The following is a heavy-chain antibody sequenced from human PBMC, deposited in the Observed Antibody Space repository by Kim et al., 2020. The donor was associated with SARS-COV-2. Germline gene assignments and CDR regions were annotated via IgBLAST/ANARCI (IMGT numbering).Heavy chain of an antibody. CDR1: GGSFSGYY. V-gene: IGHV4-34*01. CDR2: INHSGST. J-gene: IGHJ6*02. D-gene: IGHD3-3*01. Sequence: SETLSLTCAVYGGSFSGYYWSWIRQPPGKGLEWIGEINHSGSTNYNPSLKSRVTISVDTSKNQFSLKLSSVTAADTAVYYCARGPYARPTIFGVVTRAYYYGMDVWGQGTTVTVSS. CDR3: ARGPYARPTIFGVVTRAYYYGMDV.